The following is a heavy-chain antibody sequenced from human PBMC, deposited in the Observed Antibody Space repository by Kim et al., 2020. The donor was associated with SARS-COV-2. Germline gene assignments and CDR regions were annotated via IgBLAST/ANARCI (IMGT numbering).Heavy chain of an antibody. J-gene: IGHJ4*02. CDR2: ITGSGDRT. CDR3: AKGALGVGDSIPDY. D-gene: IGHD3-10*01. CDR1: GFTFTNYA. V-gene: IGHV3-23*01. Sequence: GGSLRLSCAASGFTFTNYALSWVRQAPGKGLEWVSSITGSGDRTFYTDSVEGRFTISRDNSKNTLSLQMNSLRAEDTAVYHCAKGALGVGDSIPDYWGQGTVATVSS.